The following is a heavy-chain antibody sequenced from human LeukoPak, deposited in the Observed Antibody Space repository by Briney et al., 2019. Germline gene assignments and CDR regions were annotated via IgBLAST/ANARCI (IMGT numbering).Heavy chain of an antibody. CDR1: GFTFSTYW. CDR2: IKQDGSET. Sequence: PGVSLRLSCAASGFTFSTYWMNWVRQAPGKGLEWVANIKQDGSETYYMDSVKGRFTISRDNAKNSLYLQMNSLRAEDTAVYYCAKDQMVGQWPTNFDYWGQGTLVTVSS. D-gene: IGHD6-19*01. CDR3: AKDQMVGQWPTNFDY. J-gene: IGHJ4*02. V-gene: IGHV3-7*01.